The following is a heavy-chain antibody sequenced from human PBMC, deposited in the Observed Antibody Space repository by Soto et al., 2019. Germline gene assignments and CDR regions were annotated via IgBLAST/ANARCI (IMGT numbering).Heavy chain of an antibody. Sequence: SETLSLTCTVSGGSITSSEYYWAWIRQPPGKGLQFVGTIYYSGSSYSNPSLKSRLSMSVDTSKNQFSLTMKSVTAADTAVYYCAAPTLTWPGDWFDPWGQGTLVTVSS. D-gene: IGHD7-27*01. CDR3: AAPTLTWPGDWFDP. CDR1: GGSITSSEYY. V-gene: IGHV4-39*01. CDR2: IYYSGSS. J-gene: IGHJ5*02.